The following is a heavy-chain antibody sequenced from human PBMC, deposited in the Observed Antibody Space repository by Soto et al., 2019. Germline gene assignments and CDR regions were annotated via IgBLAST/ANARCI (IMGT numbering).Heavy chain of an antibody. D-gene: IGHD3-10*01. CDR1: GGSISSSSYY. V-gene: IGHV4-39*01. CDR2: IHDSGST. Sequence: SETLSLTCTVSGGSISSSSYYWGWIRQPPGKGLEWIGSIHDSGSTYYNPSLKSRVTISVDTSKNQFSLKLSSVTAADTAVYYCARAGPSNYYYYYYGMDVWGQGTTVTVSS. J-gene: IGHJ6*02. CDR3: ARAGPSNYYYYYYGMDV.